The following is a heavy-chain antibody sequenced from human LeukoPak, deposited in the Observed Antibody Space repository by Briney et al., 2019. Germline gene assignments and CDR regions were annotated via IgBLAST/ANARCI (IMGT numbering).Heavy chain of an antibody. CDR2: IYQSGST. CDR1: GGSISSSNW. Sequence: PSETLSLTRAVSGGSISSSNWWSRVRQPPGKGLEWIGEIYQSGSTNYNPSLKSRVTISVDKSKNQFSLELSSVIAADTAVYYCARGGYCSGGSCYPRYNWFDPWGQGTLVTVSS. D-gene: IGHD2-15*01. J-gene: IGHJ5*02. V-gene: IGHV4-4*02. CDR3: ARGGYCSGGSCYPRYNWFDP.